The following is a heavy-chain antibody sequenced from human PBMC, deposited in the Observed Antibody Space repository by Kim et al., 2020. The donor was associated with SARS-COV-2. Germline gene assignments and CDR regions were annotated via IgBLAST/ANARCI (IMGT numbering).Heavy chain of an antibody. CDR3: ARMFYDSAGPYYELDY. V-gene: IGHV5-51*01. D-gene: IGHD3-22*01. J-gene: IGHJ4*02. CDR2: SEI. Sequence: SEIRYNPSFEGQVTISDDKSIRTAYLQWSSLKASDTAIYYCARMFYDSAGPYYELDYWGQGTLVTVSS.